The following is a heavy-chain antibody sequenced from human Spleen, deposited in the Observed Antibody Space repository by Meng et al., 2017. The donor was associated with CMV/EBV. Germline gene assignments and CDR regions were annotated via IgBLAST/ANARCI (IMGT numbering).Heavy chain of an antibody. J-gene: IGHJ6*02. Sequence: ASVKVSCKASGYTFTSYGISWVRQAPGQGLEWMGWISVNNGNTNYAQKLQGRVTMTTDTSTSTAYMELSRLRSDDTAVYYCASGYDFWSGSPFYYYAMDVWGQGTTVTVSS. CDR3: ASGYDFWSGSPFYYYAMDV. V-gene: IGHV1-18*01. D-gene: IGHD3-3*01. CDR1: GYTFTSYG. CDR2: ISVNNGNT.